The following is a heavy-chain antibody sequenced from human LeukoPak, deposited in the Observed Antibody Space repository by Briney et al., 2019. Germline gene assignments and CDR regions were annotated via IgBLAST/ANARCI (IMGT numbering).Heavy chain of an antibody. D-gene: IGHD4-11*01. CDR3: ATDLTDYSDHNWFDP. J-gene: IGHJ5*02. Sequence: ASVKVSCKVSGYTLTELSMHWVRQAPGKGLEWMGGFDPEDGETIYAQKFQGRVTMTEDTSTDTAYMELSSLRSEDTAVYYCATDLTDYSDHNWFDPWGQGTLVTVSS. CDR2: FDPEDGET. CDR1: GYTLTELS. V-gene: IGHV1-24*01.